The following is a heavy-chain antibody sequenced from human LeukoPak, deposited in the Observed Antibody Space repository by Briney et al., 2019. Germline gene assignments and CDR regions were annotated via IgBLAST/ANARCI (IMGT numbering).Heavy chain of an antibody. CDR3: ARVVQNYYYYMDV. V-gene: IGHV3-74*01. CDR2: INSDGSST. Sequence: GGSLRLSCAASGFTFSSYWMHWFRQAPAKGLVWVSRINSDGSSTSYADSVKGRFTISRDNAKNTLYLQMNSLRAEDTAVYYCARVVQNYYYYMDVWGKGTTVTVSS. CDR1: GFTFSSYW. D-gene: IGHD2-15*01. J-gene: IGHJ6*03.